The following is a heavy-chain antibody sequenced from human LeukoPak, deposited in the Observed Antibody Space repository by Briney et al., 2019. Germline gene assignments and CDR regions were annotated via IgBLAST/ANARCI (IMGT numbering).Heavy chain of an antibody. V-gene: IGHV4-39*01. CDR2: IYYSGST. D-gene: IGHD6-19*01. CDR1: VGSISSSSYY. J-gene: IGHJ4*02. CDR3: ARSSQWLVPYYFDY. Sequence: SETLSLTCTVSVGSISSSSYYWGWIRQPPGKGLEWIGSIYYSGSTYYNPSLKSRVTISVDTSKNQFSLKLSSVTAADTAVYYCARSSQWLVPYYFDYWGQGTLVTVSS.